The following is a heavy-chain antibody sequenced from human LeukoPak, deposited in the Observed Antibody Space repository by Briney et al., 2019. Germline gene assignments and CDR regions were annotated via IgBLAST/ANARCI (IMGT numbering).Heavy chain of an antibody. V-gene: IGHV1-2*02. J-gene: IGHJ5*02. CDR1: GYTFTGYY. D-gene: IGHD3-3*01. Sequence: GASVKVSCKASGYTFTGYYMHWVRQAPGQGLEWMGWINPNSGGTNYAQKFQGRVTMTRDTSISTAYMELSRLRSDDTAVYYCARDGGSYYDFWSGYFNAAEDWFDPWGQGTLVTVSS. CDR3: ARDGGSYYDFWSGYFNAAEDWFDP. CDR2: INPNSGGT.